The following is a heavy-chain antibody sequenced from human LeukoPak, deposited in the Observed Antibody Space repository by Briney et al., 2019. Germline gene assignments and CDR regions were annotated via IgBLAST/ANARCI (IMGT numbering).Heavy chain of an antibody. CDR1: GFTFSGYS. J-gene: IGHJ3*02. CDR3: ARWTNFHAFDI. Sequence: GGSLRLSCAASGFTFSGYSMNWVRQAPGKGLEWVSYISSSSSTIYYADSVKGRFTISRDDSKNTVYLQMNSLRAEDTAVYYCARWTNFHAFDIWGQGTLVTVSS. D-gene: IGHD1-1*01. CDR2: ISSSSSTI. V-gene: IGHV3-48*01.